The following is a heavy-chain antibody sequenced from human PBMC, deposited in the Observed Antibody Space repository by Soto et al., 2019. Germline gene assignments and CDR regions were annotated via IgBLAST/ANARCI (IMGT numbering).Heavy chain of an antibody. CDR3: AKDGRYNWNDHFDY. D-gene: IGHD1-20*01. V-gene: IGHV3-23*01. J-gene: IGHJ4*02. CDR1: GFTFSSYV. CDR2: ISGSGTTT. Sequence: PGGSLRLSCAASGFTFSSYVMTWVRQAPGKGLEWVSAISGSGTTTYYADSVKGRFTITRDNSKNTLYLQMNSLRAEDTALYYCAKDGRYNWNDHFDYWGQGTLVTVSS.